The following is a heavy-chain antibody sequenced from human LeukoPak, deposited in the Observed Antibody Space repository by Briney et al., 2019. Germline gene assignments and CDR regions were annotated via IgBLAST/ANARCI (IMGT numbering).Heavy chain of an antibody. CDR3: ASRSAVGATGIGDY. CDR1: GYTFTGYY. J-gene: IGHJ4*02. D-gene: IGHD1-26*01. CDR2: INPNSGGT. Sequence: ASVKVSCKASGYTFTGYYMHWVRQAPGQGLEWMGRINPNSGGTNYAQKFQGRVTMTRDTSISTAYMELSRLRCDDTAVYYCASRSAVGATGIGDYWGQGTLVTVSS. V-gene: IGHV1-2*06.